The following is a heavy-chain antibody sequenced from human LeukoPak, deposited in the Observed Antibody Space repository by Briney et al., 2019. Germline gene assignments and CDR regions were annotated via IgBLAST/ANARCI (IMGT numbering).Heavy chain of an antibody. D-gene: IGHD3-10*01. CDR3: ARARGYFDY. CDR1: GFTFGSYA. V-gene: IGHV3-30-3*01. J-gene: IGHJ4*02. CDR2: ISYDGSNK. Sequence: PGGSLRLSCAASGFTFGSYAMHWVRQAPGKGLEWVAVISYDGSNKYYADSVKGRFTISRDNSKNTLYLQMNSLRAEDTAVYYCARARGYFDYWGQGTLVTVSS.